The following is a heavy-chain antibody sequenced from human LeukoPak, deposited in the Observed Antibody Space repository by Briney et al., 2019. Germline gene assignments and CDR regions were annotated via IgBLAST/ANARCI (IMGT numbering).Heavy chain of an antibody. CDR3: ARLNLITEVGY. D-gene: IGHD1-14*01. Sequence: GGSLRPSCAASGFTFSSYEMNWVRQAPGKGLEWVSYISTSGTTIYYADSVKGRFTISRDNAKNSLYLQMNSLRAEDTAVYYCARLNLITEVGYWGQGTLVTVSS. CDR2: ISTSGTTI. CDR1: GFTFSSYE. V-gene: IGHV3-48*03. J-gene: IGHJ4*02.